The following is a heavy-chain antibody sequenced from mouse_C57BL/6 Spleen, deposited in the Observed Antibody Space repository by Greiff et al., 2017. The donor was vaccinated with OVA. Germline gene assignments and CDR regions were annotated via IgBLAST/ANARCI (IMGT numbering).Heavy chain of an antibody. CDR2: IHPNSGST. Sequence: VQLQQPGAELVKPGASVKLSCKASGYTFTSYWMHWVKQRPGQGLEWIGMIHPNSGSTNYNEKFKSKATLTVDKSSSTAYMQLSSLTSEDSAVYYCAREGLITTVVEGSAYWGQGTLVTVSA. V-gene: IGHV1-64*01. CDR3: AREGLITTVVEGSAY. D-gene: IGHD1-1*01. J-gene: IGHJ3*01. CDR1: GYTFTSYW.